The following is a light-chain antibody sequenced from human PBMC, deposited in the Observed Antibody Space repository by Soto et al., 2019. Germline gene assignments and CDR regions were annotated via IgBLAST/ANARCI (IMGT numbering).Light chain of an antibody. Sequence: QSVLTQPASVSGSPGQSVTISCTGPRSDIGDSNFISWYQHSPGKAPRLLIYEVNNRPSGVSTRFSGSKAGNTAPLTISGLLDDDEADYFCASFRSGTILVFGSGIKVTVL. CDR1: RSDIGDSNF. CDR3: ASFRSGTILV. CDR2: EVN. V-gene: IGLV2-14*01. J-gene: IGLJ1*01.